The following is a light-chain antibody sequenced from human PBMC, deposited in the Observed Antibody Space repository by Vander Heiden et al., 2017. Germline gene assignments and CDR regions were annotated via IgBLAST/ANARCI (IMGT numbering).Light chain of an antibody. CDR1: QSVSSY. CDR3: QQHSNCPPVA. V-gene: IGKV3-11*01. CDR2: DSS. Sequence: IELTQSPATLSLSPGERARQSVSSYLAWYKQKPGQAPRLLIYDSSTSATCIPARFMGSGCGTDFTRTIISLEPEDFAVSYCQQHSNCPPVAFGRGTKVXIK. J-gene: IGKJ1*01.